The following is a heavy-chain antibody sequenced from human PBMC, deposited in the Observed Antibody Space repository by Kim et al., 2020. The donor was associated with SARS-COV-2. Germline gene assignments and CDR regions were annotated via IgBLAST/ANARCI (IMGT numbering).Heavy chain of an antibody. J-gene: IGHJ2*01. D-gene: IGHD2-2*01. V-gene: IGHV3-11*01. Sequence: GGSLRLSCAASGFTFSYYYMSWIRQAPGKGLEWVSYISSSGITMSYADSVMGRFTISRDNAKTSLYLQMNSLRAEDAAVYYCARGGFCSSTSCQTGLADRPWYFDLWGRGTLVTVSS. CDR1: GFTFSYYY. CDR3: ARGGFCSSTSCQTGLADRPWYFDL. CDR2: ISSSGITM.